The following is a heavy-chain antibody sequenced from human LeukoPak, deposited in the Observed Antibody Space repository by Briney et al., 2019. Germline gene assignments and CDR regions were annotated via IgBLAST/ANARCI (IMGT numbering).Heavy chain of an antibody. CDR3: TTPDSSGWLGGYYYYYYMDV. D-gene: IGHD6-19*01. Sequence: GGSLRLSCTASGFTFGDYAMSWFRQAPGKGLEWVGFIRSKAYGGTTEYAASVKGRFTISRDDSKSIAYLQMNGLKTEDTAVYYCTTPDSSGWLGGYYYYYYMDVWGKGTTVTVSS. V-gene: IGHV3-49*03. CDR1: GFTFGDYA. J-gene: IGHJ6*03. CDR2: IRSKAYGGTT.